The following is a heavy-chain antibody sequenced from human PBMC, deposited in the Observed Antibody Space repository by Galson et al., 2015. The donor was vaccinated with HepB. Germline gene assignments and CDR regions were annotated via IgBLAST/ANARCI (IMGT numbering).Heavy chain of an antibody. V-gene: IGHV1-69*02. D-gene: IGHD3-10*01. CDR2: IIPILGIA. J-gene: IGHJ6*02. Sequence: SVKVSSKASGGTFSSYTISWVRQAPGQGLEWMGRIIPILGIANYAQKFQGRVTITADKSTSTAYMELSSLRSEDTAVYYCASPAYGSGSYPKDYYYYYGMDVWGQGTTVTVSS. CDR3: ASPAYGSGSYPKDYYYYYGMDV. CDR1: GGTFSSYT.